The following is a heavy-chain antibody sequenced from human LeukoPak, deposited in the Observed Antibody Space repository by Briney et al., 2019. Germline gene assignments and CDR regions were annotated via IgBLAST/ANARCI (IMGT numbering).Heavy chain of an antibody. Sequence: GGSLRLYCAASGFTLSTYEMNWVRHAPGQGLDWVSYITTSGSTIAYADSVKGRFTISRDNAKNSLYLQMNGLRAEDTAVYYCARRDFYDTTGYLFDYWGQGTLVTVSS. CDR2: ITTSGSTI. J-gene: IGHJ4*02. V-gene: IGHV3-48*03. D-gene: IGHD3-22*01. CDR1: GFTLSTYE. CDR3: ARRDFYDTTGYLFDY.